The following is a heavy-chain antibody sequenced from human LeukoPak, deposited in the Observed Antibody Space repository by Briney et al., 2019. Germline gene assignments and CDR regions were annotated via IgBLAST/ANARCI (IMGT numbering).Heavy chain of an antibody. Sequence: GGSLRLSCTASGLTFSSYVMSWVRQAPGKGLEWVSTISASGRSTQYADSVKGRFIISRDNSKNTLYLQMNSLRADDTAVYYCAPPRGDSSGYYYVYWGQGTLVTVSS. CDR2: ISASGRST. J-gene: IGHJ4*02. V-gene: IGHV3-23*01. D-gene: IGHD3-22*01. CDR3: APPRGDSSGYYYVY. CDR1: GLTFSSYV.